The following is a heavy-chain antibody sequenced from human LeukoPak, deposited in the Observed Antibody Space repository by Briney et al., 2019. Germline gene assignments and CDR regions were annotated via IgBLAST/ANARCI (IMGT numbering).Heavy chain of an antibody. CDR3: ARDEALDY. Sequence: GGSLRLSCAASGFTLSSYSMNWVREAPGKGLECVSGISSSSSYIYYADSGKGRFTISRDNAKNSLYLQMNSLRAEDTAVYYCARDEALDYWGQGTLVTVSS. CDR2: ISSSSSYI. CDR1: GFTLSSYS. V-gene: IGHV3-21*01. J-gene: IGHJ4*02.